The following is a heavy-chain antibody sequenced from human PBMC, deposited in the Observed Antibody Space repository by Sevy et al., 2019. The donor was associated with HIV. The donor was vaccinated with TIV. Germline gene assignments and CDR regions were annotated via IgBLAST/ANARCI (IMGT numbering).Heavy chain of an antibody. J-gene: IGHJ3*02. CDR3: ARRYCSGGSCYFDAFDI. CDR1: GGTFSSYA. V-gene: IGHV1-69*13. Sequence: ASVKVSCKASGGTFSSYAISWVRQAPGQGLEWMGGIIPIFGTANYAQKSQGRVTITADESTSTAYMELSSLRSEDTAVYYCARRYCSGGSCYFDAFDIWGQGTMVTVSS. D-gene: IGHD2-15*01. CDR2: IIPIFGTA.